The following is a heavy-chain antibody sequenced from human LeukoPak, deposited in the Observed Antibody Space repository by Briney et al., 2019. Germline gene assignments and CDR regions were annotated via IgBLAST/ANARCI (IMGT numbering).Heavy chain of an antibody. V-gene: IGHV3-11*01. CDR1: GLTFSDYY. Sequence: MTGGSLRLSCAASGLTFSDYYMSWIRQAPGKGLEWVSYISSSGSSIFYADSVKGRFTISRDNAKNSLYLQMNSLRAEDTALYYCAKGSQQLVLGFDYWGQGTLVTVSS. J-gene: IGHJ4*02. CDR3: AKGSQQLVLGFDY. D-gene: IGHD6-13*01. CDR2: ISSSGSSI.